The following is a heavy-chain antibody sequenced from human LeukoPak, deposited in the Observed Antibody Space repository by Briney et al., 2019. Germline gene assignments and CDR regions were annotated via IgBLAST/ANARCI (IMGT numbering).Heavy chain of an antibody. Sequence: PGGSLRLSCAASGFTFSGYGMSWVRQVPGEGLEWVSEISGSGGSTYYADSVRGRFTISRDNFKNTLYLQMSSLRAEDTAVYYCAKDYSKTSYYGSGTYYRPNWFDPWGQGTLVTVSS. CDR1: GFTFSGYG. D-gene: IGHD3-10*01. V-gene: IGHV3-23*01. CDR3: AKDYSKTSYYGSGTYYRPNWFDP. J-gene: IGHJ5*02. CDR2: ISGSGGST.